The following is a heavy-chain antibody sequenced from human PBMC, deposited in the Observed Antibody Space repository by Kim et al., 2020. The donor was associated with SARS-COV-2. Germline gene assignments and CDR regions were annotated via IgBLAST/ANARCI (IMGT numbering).Heavy chain of an antibody. D-gene: IGHD3-9*01. Sequence: SETLSLTCAVYGGSFSGYYWSWIRQPPGKGLEWIGEINHSGSTNYNPSLKSRVTISVDTSKNQFSLKLSSVTAADTAVYYCARGGKRETGNYDILTGYPAYYFDYWGKGTLVTVSS. J-gene: IGHJ4*02. CDR1: GGSFSGYY. CDR2: INHSGST. CDR3: ARGGKRETGNYDILTGYPAYYFDY. V-gene: IGHV4-34*01.